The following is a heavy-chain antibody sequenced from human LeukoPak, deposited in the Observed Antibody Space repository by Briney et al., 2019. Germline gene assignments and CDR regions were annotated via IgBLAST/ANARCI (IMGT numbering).Heavy chain of an antibody. CDR1: GFTFSSYN. CDR2: ISGSSSST. Sequence: GGSLRLSCAASGFTFSSYNMNWVRQAPGKGLEWVSYISGSSSSTWYADSVKGRFTISRDNAKNTLYLQMNSLRAEDTAVYYCASEKVGADYWGQGTLVTVSS. CDR3: ASEKVGADY. D-gene: IGHD1-26*01. J-gene: IGHJ4*02. V-gene: IGHV3-48*04.